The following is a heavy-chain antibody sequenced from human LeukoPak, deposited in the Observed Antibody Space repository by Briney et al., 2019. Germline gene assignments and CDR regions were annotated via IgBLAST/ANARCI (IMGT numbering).Heavy chain of an antibody. CDR3: ARQGRQIVVVPAANYYFDY. CDR2: IYYSGST. D-gene: IGHD2-2*01. CDR1: GGSISSSSYY. Sequence: PSETLSLTCTVSGGSISSSSYYWGWIRQPPGKRLEWIGSIYYSGSTYYNPSLKSRVTISVDTSKNQFSLKLSSVTAADTAVYYCARQGRQIVVVPAANYYFDYGAGEPLVPVPS. J-gene: IGHJ4*02. V-gene: IGHV4-39*01.